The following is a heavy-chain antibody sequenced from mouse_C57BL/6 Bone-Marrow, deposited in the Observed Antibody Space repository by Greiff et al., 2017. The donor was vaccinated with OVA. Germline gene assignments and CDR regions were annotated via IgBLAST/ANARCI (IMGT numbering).Heavy chain of an antibody. Sequence: EVQLQQSGPGLVKPSQTVFLTCTVTGISITTGNYRWSWIRQFPGNKLEWIGYIYYSGTITYNPSLTSRTTITRDTPKNQFFLEMNSLTAEDTATYYCARDYYSNSYWYFDVWGTGTTVTVSS. CDR2: IYYSGTI. D-gene: IGHD2-5*01. CDR1: GISITTGNYR. CDR3: ARDYYSNSYWYFDV. V-gene: IGHV3-5*01. J-gene: IGHJ1*03.